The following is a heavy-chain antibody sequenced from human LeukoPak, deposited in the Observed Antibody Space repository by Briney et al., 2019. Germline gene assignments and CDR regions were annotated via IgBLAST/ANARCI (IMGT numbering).Heavy chain of an antibody. Sequence: SETLSLTCAVYGGSFSGYYWSWIRQPPGKGLEWIGEIYHSGSTNYNPSLKSRVTISVDKSKNQFSLKLSSVTAADTAVYYCARVGGNWNYLRDWGQGTLVTVSS. CDR3: ARVGGNWNYLRD. J-gene: IGHJ4*02. CDR2: IYHSGST. CDR1: GGSFSGYY. V-gene: IGHV4-34*01. D-gene: IGHD1-7*01.